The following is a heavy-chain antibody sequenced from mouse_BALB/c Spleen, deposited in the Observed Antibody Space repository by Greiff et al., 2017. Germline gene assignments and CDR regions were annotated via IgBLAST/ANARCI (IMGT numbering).Heavy chain of an antibody. Sequence: QVQLQQSGAELMKPGASVKISCKATGYTFSSYWIEWVKQRPGHGLEWIGEIIPGSGSTNYNEKFKGKATFTADTSSNTAYMQLSSLTSEDAAVYYCARRCIYYYGSSYDYAMDYWGQGTSVTVSS. CDR3: ARRCIYYYGSSYDYAMDY. D-gene: IGHD1-1*01. V-gene: IGHV1-9*01. J-gene: IGHJ4*01. CDR1: GYTFSSYW. CDR2: IIPGSGST.